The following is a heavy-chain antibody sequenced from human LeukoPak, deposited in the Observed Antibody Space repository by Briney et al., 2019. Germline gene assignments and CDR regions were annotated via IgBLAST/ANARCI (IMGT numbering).Heavy chain of an antibody. Sequence: GGSLRLSCAASGFTVSSYAMHWVRQAPGKGLEWVAVISYDGSNKYYADSVKGRFTISRDSSKNTLYLEMNSLNAEDTAVYYCARDPYSGNYGAYYYYMDVWGKGTTVTISS. CDR3: ARDPYSGNYGAYYYYMDV. J-gene: IGHJ6*03. V-gene: IGHV3-30*04. CDR1: GFTVSSYA. CDR2: ISYDGSNK. D-gene: IGHD1-26*01.